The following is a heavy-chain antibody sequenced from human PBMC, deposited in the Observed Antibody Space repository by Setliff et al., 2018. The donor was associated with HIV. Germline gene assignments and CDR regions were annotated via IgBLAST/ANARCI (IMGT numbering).Heavy chain of an antibody. J-gene: IGHJ4*02. CDR3: ARDNEQMAVPGAVFDY. Sequence: LSLPCTVYGESFSGYYWSWIRQPPGKGLEWIGEINHSGSTNYNPSLKSRVTISVDTSKNQFSLKLDSVTAADTAVYYCARDNEQMAVPGAVFDYWGQGTLVTVSS. CDR2: INHSGST. V-gene: IGHV4-34*01. D-gene: IGHD6-19*01. CDR1: GESFSGYY.